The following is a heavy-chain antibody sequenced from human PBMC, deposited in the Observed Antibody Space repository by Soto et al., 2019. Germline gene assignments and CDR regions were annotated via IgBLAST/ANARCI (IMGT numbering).Heavy chain of an antibody. D-gene: IGHD6-13*01. CDR1: GFTFSSYS. J-gene: IGHJ5*02. CDR2: ISSSSSTI. CDR3: ARDRIAAAGTDWFDP. Sequence: EVQLVESGGGLVQPGGSLRLSCAASGFTFSSYSMNWVRQAPGKGLEWVSYISSSSSTIYYADSVKGRFTISRDNAKNSLYLLMHSLRAEDTAVYYCARDRIAAAGTDWFDPWDHGTLVTVSS. V-gene: IGHV3-48*01.